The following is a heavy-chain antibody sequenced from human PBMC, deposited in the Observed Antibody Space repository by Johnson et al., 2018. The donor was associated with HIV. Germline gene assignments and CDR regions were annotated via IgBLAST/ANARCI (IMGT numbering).Heavy chain of an antibody. CDR3: ARAGRFGELLYWYAFDI. CDR1: GFTFSSYA. CDR2: ISYDGSNR. Sequence: VQLVESGGGLVKPGGSLRLSCAASGFTFSSYAMHWVRQAPGKGLEWVAVISYDGSNRYYADSVQGRFTISRDNSKNTLYLQMNSLRAGDTAVYYCARAGRFGELLYWYAFDIWGQGTMVTVSS. J-gene: IGHJ3*02. D-gene: IGHD3-10*01. V-gene: IGHV3-30*04.